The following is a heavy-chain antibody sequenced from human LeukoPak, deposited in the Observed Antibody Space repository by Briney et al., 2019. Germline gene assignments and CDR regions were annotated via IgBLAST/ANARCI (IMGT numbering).Heavy chain of an antibody. CDR1: GYTFTGYY. CDR3: ARSRKPLGYCSSTSCEGWFDP. CDR2: INPNSGGT. J-gene: IGHJ5*02. D-gene: IGHD2-2*01. Sequence: GASVKVSCKASGYTFTGYYMHWVRQAPGQGLEWMGWINPNSGGTNYAQKFQGRVTMTRDTSISTAYMELSRLRSDDTAVYYCARSRKPLGYCSSTSCEGWFDPWGQGTLVTVSS. V-gene: IGHV1-2*02.